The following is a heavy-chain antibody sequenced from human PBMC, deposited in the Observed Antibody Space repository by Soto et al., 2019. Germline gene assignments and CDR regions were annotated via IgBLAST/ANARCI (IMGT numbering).Heavy chain of an antibody. V-gene: IGHV4-4*02. CDR3: ARDRGYSGAAFDI. D-gene: IGHD1-26*01. CDR1: GGSISSSNW. CDR2: IYHSGST. J-gene: IGHJ3*02. Sequence: SETLSLTCAVSGGSISSSNWWSWVRQPPGKGLEWIGEIYHSGSTNYNPSLKSRVTISVDKSKNQFSLKLSSVTAADTAVYYCARDRGYSGAAFDIWGQGTMVTVSS.